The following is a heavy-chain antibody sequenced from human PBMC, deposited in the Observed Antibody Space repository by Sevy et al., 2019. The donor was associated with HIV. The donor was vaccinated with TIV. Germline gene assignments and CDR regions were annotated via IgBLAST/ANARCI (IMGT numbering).Heavy chain of an antibody. CDR1: GSTLTNLS. Sequence: ASVKVASKVSGSTLTNLSMHWVRQAPGKGLEWMGTFDPEDGETIYAQKFQVRVTMTEDTSTDTAYMELSSLRSEDTAVYYCATTKDYYEDNGDPFDYWGQGTLVTVSS. J-gene: IGHJ4*02. CDR2: FDPEDGET. CDR3: ATTKDYYEDNGDPFDY. D-gene: IGHD3-22*01. V-gene: IGHV1-24*01.